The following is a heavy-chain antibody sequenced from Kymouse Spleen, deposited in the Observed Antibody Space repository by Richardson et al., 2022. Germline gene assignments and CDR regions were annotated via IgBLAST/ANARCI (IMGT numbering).Heavy chain of an antibody. V-gene: IGHV4-34*01. J-gene: IGHJ6*02. CDR2: INHSGST. Sequence: QVQLQQWGAGLLKPSETLSLTCAVYGGSFSGYYWSWIRQPPGKGLEWIGEINHSGSTNYNPSLKSRVTISVDTSKNQFSLKLSSVTAADTAVYYCARGGVRGVRPYYYYGMDVWGQGTTVTVSS. CDR1: GGSFSGYY. CDR3: ARGGVRGVRPYYYYGMDV. D-gene: IGHD3-10*01.